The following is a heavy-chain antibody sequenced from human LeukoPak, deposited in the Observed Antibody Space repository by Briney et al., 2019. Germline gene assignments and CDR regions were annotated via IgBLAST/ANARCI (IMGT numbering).Heavy chain of an antibody. CDR3: ARVRGYYDSSGYNDY. J-gene: IGHJ4*02. CDR1: GYTFTGYY. Sequence: ASVKVSCKASGYTFTGYYMHWVRQAPGQGLEWMGWINPNSGGTNYAQKFQGRVTMTRDTSISTAYMELSRLRSDDTAVYYCARVRGYYDSSGYNDYWGQGTLVTVSS. D-gene: IGHD3-22*01. CDR2: INPNSGGT. V-gene: IGHV1-2*02.